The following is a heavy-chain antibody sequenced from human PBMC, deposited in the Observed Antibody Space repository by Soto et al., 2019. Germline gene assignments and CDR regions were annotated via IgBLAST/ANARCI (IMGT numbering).Heavy chain of an antibody. CDR3: AYIVVVVAASRRSAFDI. V-gene: IGHV3-23*01. D-gene: IGHD2-15*01. CDR2: ISGSGGST. Sequence: GGSLRLSCAASGFTFSSYAMSWVRQAPGKGLEWVSAISGSGGSTYYADSVKGRFTISRDNSKNTLYLQMNSLRAEDTAVYYCAYIVVVVAASRRSAFDIWGQGTMVTVSS. J-gene: IGHJ3*02. CDR1: GFTFSSYA.